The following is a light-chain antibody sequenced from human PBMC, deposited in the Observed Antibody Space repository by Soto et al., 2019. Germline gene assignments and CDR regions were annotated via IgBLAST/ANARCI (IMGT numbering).Light chain of an antibody. CDR1: QSVSSN. CDR2: GAS. V-gene: IGKV3-15*01. J-gene: IGKJ1*01. CDR3: QLYNNWPQT. Sequence: EIVMTQSPATLSVAPEERATLSCRASQSVSSNLAWYQQKPGQAPRLLIYGASTRATGIPAWFSGSGSGTEFTLTISSLQSEDFAVYYCQLYNNWPQTFGQGTKVEIK.